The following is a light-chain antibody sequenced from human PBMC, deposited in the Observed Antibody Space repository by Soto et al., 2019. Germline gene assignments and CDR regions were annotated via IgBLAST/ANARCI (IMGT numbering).Light chain of an antibody. CDR2: YAS. CDR3: QQRSNWPPGLT. J-gene: IGKJ4*01. CDR1: QSVSSY. Sequence: EIVLTQSPAPLSLSPGERATLSCRASQSVSSYLAWYQQKPGQAPRLLIYYASNRAPGIPAMFSGSGSETDLTLTISSREPEDFAVYYCQQRSNWPPGLTFGGGTKVEIK. V-gene: IGKV3-11*01.